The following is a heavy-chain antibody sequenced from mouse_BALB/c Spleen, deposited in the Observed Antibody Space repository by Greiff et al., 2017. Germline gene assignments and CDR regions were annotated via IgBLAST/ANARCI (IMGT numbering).Heavy chain of an antibody. Sequence: EVKVVESGGGLVKPGGSLKLSCAASGFTFSDYYMYWVRQTPEKRLEWVATISDGGSYTYYPDSVKGRFTISRDNAKNNLYLQMSSLKSEDTAMYYCARDGDYYGSRAYAMDYWGQGTSVTVSS. CDR3: ARDGDYYGSRAYAMDY. CDR1: GFTFSDYY. V-gene: IGHV5-4*02. J-gene: IGHJ4*01. D-gene: IGHD1-1*01. CDR2: ISDGGSYT.